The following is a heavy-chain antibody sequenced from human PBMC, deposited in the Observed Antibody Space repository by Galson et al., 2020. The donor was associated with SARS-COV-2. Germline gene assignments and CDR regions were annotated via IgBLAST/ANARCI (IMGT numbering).Heavy chain of an antibody. D-gene: IGHD3-3*01. J-gene: IGHJ6*02. CDR2: ISYDGSNK. Sequence: TGGSLRLSCAASGFTFSSYAMHWVRQAPGKGLEWVAVISYDGSNKYYADSVKGRFTISRDNSKNTLYLQMNSLRAEDTAVYYCARGAYDFWSGYHHSYYYYGMDVWGQGTTVTVSS. V-gene: IGHV3-30*04. CDR1: GFTFSSYA. CDR3: ARGAYDFWSGYHHSYYYYGMDV.